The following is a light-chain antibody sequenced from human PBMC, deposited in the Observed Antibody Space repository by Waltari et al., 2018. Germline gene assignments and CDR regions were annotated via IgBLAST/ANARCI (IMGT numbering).Light chain of an antibody. V-gene: IGKV3-20*01. CDR2: GAS. J-gene: IGKJ4*01. CDR3: QQYGSSSDT. CDR1: QSVSSSY. Sequence: EIVVTQSPGTLSLSPGERATLSCRASQSVSSSYLAWYQQKPGQAPRLLIYGASSRATGIPDRFSGSGSGTDFTLTISRLEPEDFAVYYCQQYGSSSDTFGGGTKVEIK.